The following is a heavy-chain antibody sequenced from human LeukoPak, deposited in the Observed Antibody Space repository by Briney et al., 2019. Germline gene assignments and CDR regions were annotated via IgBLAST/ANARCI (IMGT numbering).Heavy chain of an antibody. J-gene: IGHJ6*02. D-gene: IGHD3-10*01. Sequence: GGSLRLSCAASGFTFSSYNMNWVRQAPGKGLEWLSYILSSSSTIYYADSVKGRFTISRDNAKNSLYLQMNGLRDEDTAVYYCARSGVPYGMDVWGQGTTVTVSS. CDR3: ARSGVPYGMDV. CDR1: GFTFSSYN. V-gene: IGHV3-48*02. CDR2: ILSSSSTI.